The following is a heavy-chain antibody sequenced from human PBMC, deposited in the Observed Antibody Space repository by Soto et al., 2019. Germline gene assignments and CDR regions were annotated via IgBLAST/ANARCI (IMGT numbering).Heavy chain of an antibody. CDR2: IIPILGIA. V-gene: IGHV1-69*02. Sequence: VQLVQSGAEVKKPGSSVKVSCKASGGTFSSYTISWVRQAPGQGLEWMGRIIPILGIANYAQKFQGRVTITADKSTSTAYMELSSLRSEDTAVYYCARNLGHYGDYWSRFDPWGQGTLVTVSS. D-gene: IGHD4-17*01. CDR1: GGTFSSYT. J-gene: IGHJ5*02. CDR3: ARNLGHYGDYWSRFDP.